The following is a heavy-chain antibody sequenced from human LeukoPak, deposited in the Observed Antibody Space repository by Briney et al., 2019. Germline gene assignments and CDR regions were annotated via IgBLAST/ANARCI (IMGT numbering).Heavy chain of an antibody. Sequence: GGSLRLSCAASGFTFGSYVMSWVRQAPGKGPEWVSAISGDGGTYYADSVKGRFTISRDNSKNTLYLQMNSLRAEDTAVYYCALASMVQGVTFDYWGQGTLVTVSS. CDR1: GFTFGSYV. V-gene: IGHV3-23*01. J-gene: IGHJ4*02. CDR3: ALASMVQGVTFDY. CDR2: ISGDGGT. D-gene: IGHD3-10*01.